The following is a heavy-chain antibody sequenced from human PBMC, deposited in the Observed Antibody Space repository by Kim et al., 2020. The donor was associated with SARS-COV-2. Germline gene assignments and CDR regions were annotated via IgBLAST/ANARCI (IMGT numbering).Heavy chain of an antibody. CDR2: IYGGGDT. CDR1: GFTVSSNY. CDR3: ARDGIYRGSRLVI. D-gene: IGHD5-12*01. Sequence: GGSLRLSCAASGFTVSSNYMSWVRQAPGKGLEWVSVIYGGGDTYFADSVKGRFTISRDNSTNTLYLQMHSLRAEDTAIYYCARDGIYRGSRLVIWGQGTMVTVSS. J-gene: IGHJ3*02. V-gene: IGHV3-53*01.